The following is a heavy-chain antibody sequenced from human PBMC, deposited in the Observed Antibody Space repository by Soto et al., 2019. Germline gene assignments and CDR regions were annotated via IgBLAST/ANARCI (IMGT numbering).Heavy chain of an antibody. CDR1: GFTFSSYA. D-gene: IGHD6-19*01. Sequence: GSLRLYCAASGFTFSSYAMSWVRQAPGKGLEWVSAISGSGGSTYYADSVKGRFTISRDNSKNTLYLQMNSLRAEDTAVYYCATYSSGWYQQFDYWGQGTLVTVSS. V-gene: IGHV3-23*01. J-gene: IGHJ4*02. CDR2: ISGSGGST. CDR3: ATYSSGWYQQFDY.